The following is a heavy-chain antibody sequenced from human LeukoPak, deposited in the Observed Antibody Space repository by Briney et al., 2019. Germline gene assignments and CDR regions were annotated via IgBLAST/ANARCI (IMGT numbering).Heavy chain of an antibody. CDR3: ARTGSTVTTWVPIDY. CDR2: INHSGST. CDR1: GGSFSGYY. D-gene: IGHD4-17*01. J-gene: IGHJ4*02. V-gene: IGHV4-34*01. Sequence: KPSETLSLTCAVYGGSFSGYYWSWIRQPPGKGLEWIGEINHSGSTNYNPSLKSRVTISVDTSKNQFSLKLSSVTAADTAVYYCARTGSTVTTWVPIDYWGQGTLVTVSS.